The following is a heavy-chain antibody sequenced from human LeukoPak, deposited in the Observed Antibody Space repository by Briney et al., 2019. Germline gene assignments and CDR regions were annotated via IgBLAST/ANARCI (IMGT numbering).Heavy chain of an antibody. CDR3: ARLGIGAVPTAMLGDYYFDY. CDR1: GGSISSYY. Sequence: SETLSLTCTVSGGSISSYYWSWIRQPPGKGLEWIGYIYYSGSTNYNPSLKSRVTISVDTSKNQFSLKLTSVTAADTAVYYCARLGIGAVPTAMLGDYYFDYWGQGTLVTVSS. J-gene: IGHJ4*02. V-gene: IGHV4-59*08. CDR2: IYYSGST. D-gene: IGHD2-2*01.